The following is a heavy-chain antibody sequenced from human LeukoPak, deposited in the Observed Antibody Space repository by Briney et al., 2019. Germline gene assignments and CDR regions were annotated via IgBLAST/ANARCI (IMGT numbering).Heavy chain of an antibody. CDR2: IYYSGST. CDR3: ARGVFSSWHQNYYYYMDV. CDR1: GYSISSGYY. V-gene: IGHV4-61*01. Sequence: SETLSLTCTVSGYSISSGYYWGWIRQPPGKGLEWIGYIYYSGSTNYNPSLKSRVTISVDTSKNQFSLKLSSVTAADTAVYYCARGVFSSWHQNYYYYMDVWGKGTTVTVSS. D-gene: IGHD6-13*01. J-gene: IGHJ6*03.